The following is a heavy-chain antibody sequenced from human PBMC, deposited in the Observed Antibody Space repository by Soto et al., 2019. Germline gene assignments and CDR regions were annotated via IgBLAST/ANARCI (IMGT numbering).Heavy chain of an antibody. CDR3: APMGV. Sequence: GGSLRLSCAASGFTFSSFAMSWVRQAPGKGLEWVSAISGSDNSTYYADSVKGRFTISRDTSKNTLYLQMSSLRADDTAVYYCAPMGVWGQGTTVTVSS. CDR2: ISGSDNST. J-gene: IGHJ6*02. CDR1: GFTFSSFA. V-gene: IGHV3-23*01.